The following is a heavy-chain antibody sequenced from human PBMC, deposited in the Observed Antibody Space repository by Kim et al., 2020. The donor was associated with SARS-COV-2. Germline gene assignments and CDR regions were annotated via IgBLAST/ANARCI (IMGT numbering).Heavy chain of an antibody. J-gene: IGHJ4*02. CDR3: VRHTYGIGSAH. V-gene: IGHV4-59*08. CDR1: GGSMIDYH. D-gene: IGHD6-25*01. Sequence: SETLSLTCSVSGGSMIDYHWGWIRQPPGKGLEWIGNVYGDVSHTEATKYNVSLQTRVTISVDTSKSQFSLVLRSVTAADTAVYFCVRHTYGIGSAHWGQGTLVTVSS. CDR2: VYGDVSHTEAT.